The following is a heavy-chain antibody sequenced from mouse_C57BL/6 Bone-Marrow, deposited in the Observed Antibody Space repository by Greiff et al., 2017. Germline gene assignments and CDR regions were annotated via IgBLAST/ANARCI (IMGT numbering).Heavy chain of an antibody. V-gene: IGHV1-55*01. CDR2: IYPGSGST. Sequence: VQLQQPGAELVKPGASVKMSCKASGYTFTSYWITWVKQRPGQGLEWIGGIYPGSGSTNYNEKFKSKATLTADTSSSTAYMQLSSLTSEDSAVYYCARVRGYYFDYWGQGTTLTVSS. CDR1: GYTFTSYW. CDR3: ARVRGYYFDY. J-gene: IGHJ2*01. D-gene: IGHD3-3*01.